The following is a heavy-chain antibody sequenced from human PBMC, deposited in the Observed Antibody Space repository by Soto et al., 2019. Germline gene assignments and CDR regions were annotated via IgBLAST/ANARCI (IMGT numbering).Heavy chain of an antibody. CDR1: GVTVSGNY. D-gene: IGHD3-3*01. CDR3: ATDVGFWSGYLDY. CDR2: IYSGGST. V-gene: IGHV3-53*01. J-gene: IGHJ4*02. Sequence: GESLRLSCAAYGVTVSGNYRSWVRQAPGKGLEWVEVIYSGGSTYYADSVKGRFTISRDNSKNTLYLQMNSLRAADTAVYYCATDVGFWSGYLDYWGQGTLVTVSS.